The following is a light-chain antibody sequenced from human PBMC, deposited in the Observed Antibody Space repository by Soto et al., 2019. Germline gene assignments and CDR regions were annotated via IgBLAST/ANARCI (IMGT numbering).Light chain of an antibody. CDR3: QQASSFPRT. Sequence: EIQMTQSTSFVSAAVGDRVTLACRASQDISNLLAWYQQKPGKAPTLLIYATSNLQRGVPSRFSGSGSGTDFTLTISGLQPEDFATYYCQQASSFPRTFGQGTKV. J-gene: IGKJ1*01. V-gene: IGKV1-12*01. CDR2: ATS. CDR1: QDISNL.